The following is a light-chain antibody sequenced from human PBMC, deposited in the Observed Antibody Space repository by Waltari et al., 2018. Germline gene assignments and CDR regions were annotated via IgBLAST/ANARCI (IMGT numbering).Light chain of an antibody. V-gene: IGKV3-11*01. CDR1: QSVSRY. J-gene: IGKJ5*01. CDR3: QQRSKWPFT. Sequence: EIVLTQSPATLSLSPGERATLSCRASQSVSRYLAWYQQKPGQAPRLLMYDASNRATGIPARFSGSGSGTDFTLTINSLEPEDFAVYYCQQRSKWPFTFGQGTGLEIK. CDR2: DAS.